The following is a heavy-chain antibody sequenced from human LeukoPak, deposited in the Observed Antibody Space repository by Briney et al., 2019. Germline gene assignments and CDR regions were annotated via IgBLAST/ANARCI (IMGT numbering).Heavy chain of an antibody. CDR3: ARASTHIQLWLRKNWFDP. J-gene: IGHJ5*02. V-gene: IGHV4-39*07. CDR2: IYYSGST. Sequence: SETLSLTCTVSGGSISSSSYYWGWIRQPPGKGLEWIGSIYYSGSTYYNPSLKSRVTISVDTSKNQFSLKLSSVTAADTAVYYCARASTHIQLWLRKNWFDPWGQGTLVTVSS. D-gene: IGHD5-18*01. CDR1: GGSISSSSYY.